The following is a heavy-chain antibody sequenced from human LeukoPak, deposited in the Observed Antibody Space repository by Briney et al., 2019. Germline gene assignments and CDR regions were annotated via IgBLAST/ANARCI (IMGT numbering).Heavy chain of an antibody. D-gene: IGHD6-13*01. Sequence: GGSLRLSCAASGFTFSSYGMHWVRQAPSKGLEWVAFIRYDGSNKYYADSVKGRFTISRDNSKNTLYLQMNSLRAEDTAVYYCAKAFSSSSWYHEANWFDPWGQGTLVTVSS. V-gene: IGHV3-30*02. CDR1: GFTFSSYG. J-gene: IGHJ5*02. CDR3: AKAFSSSSWYHEANWFDP. CDR2: IRYDGSNK.